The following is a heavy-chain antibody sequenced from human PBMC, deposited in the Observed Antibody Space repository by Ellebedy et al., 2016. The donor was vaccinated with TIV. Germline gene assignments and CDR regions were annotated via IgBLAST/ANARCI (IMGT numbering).Heavy chain of an antibody. J-gene: IGHJ5*02. CDR1: GYRFGKSW. CDR2: IYPSDSNV. V-gene: IGHV5-51*01. CDR3: AMGNTANWLDP. D-gene: IGHD4-17*01. Sequence: GGSLRLSCQSSGYRFGKSWIGWVRQVPGKGLEWMGIIYPSDSNVRYSPSFQGQVTLSVDRSISTAYLQWSSLKASDTATYYCAMGNTANWLDPWGQGTLVTVSS.